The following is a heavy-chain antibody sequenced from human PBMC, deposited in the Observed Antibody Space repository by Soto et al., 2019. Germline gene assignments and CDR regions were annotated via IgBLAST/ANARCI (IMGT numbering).Heavy chain of an antibody. J-gene: IGHJ5*02. CDR2: IYYSGST. CDR1: GGSISSGDYY. D-gene: IGHD3-22*01. CDR3: ARVRDDSSGYFNWFDP. Sequence: SETLSLTCTVSGGSISSGDYYWSWIRQPPGKGLEWIGYIYYSGSTYYNPSLKSRVTISVDMSKNQFSLKLSSVTAADTAVYYCARVRDDSSGYFNWFDPWGQGTLVTVSS. V-gene: IGHV4-30-4*01.